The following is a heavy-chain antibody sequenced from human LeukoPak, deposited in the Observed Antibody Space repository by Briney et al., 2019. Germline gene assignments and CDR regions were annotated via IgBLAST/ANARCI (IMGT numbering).Heavy chain of an antibody. CDR2: ISSSSSTV. CDR1: GFTFSSYS. CDR3: ARDQGSGSGYYGMDV. Sequence: GGSLRLSCAASGFTFSSYSMNWVRQAPGKGLKWVSYISSSSSTVYYADSVKGRFTISRDNAKNSLYLQMNSLRAEDTAPYYCARDQGSGSGYYGMDVWGQGTTVTVSS. D-gene: IGHD5-12*01. J-gene: IGHJ6*02. V-gene: IGHV3-48*01.